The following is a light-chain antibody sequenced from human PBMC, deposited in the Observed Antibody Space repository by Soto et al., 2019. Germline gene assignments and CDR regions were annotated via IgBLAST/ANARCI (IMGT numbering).Light chain of an antibody. CDR2: GAS. CDR1: QSISRY. Sequence: IVLPQPPGTLSLSPAETTTLSCRARQSISRYLAWYQQKPGQGPRLLIYGASSRATGTPDRFSGSGSGTDFTLTINRLEPEDFALYYCQQYGSSPPTFGQGTKVDIK. CDR3: QQYGSSPPT. J-gene: IGKJ1*01. V-gene: IGKV3-20*01.